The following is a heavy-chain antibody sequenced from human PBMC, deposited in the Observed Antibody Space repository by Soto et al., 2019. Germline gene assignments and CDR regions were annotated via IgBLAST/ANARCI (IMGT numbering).Heavy chain of an antibody. CDR1: GYTFTDYA. J-gene: IGHJ5*02. CDR2: SNAGNGNT. D-gene: IGHD5-12*01. CDR3: ARARLDGTGYTWSWFDP. Sequence: QVQLVQSEAEVKEPGASAKVSCKASGYTFTDYALQWVRQAPGQSREWMGWSNAGNGNTKYSKKFLGRVTLTRDTSARTAYMAMSSLTYEDTAVFYCARARLDGTGYTWSWFDPWGQGVLVPVSS. V-gene: IGHV1-3*01.